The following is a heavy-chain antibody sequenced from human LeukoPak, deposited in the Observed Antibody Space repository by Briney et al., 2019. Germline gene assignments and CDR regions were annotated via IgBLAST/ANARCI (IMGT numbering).Heavy chain of an antibody. CDR1: GLTFSDYY. J-gene: IGHJ4*02. CDR3: ARWDSSGCLDY. V-gene: IGHV3-11*01. CDR2: ISSSGTTI. Sequence: KPGGSLRLSCAASGLTFSDYYMSWIRQAPGKGLEWVSYISSSGTTIYYADSVKGRFTISRDNAKNSLYLQRNSVRAEDTAVYFCARWDSSGCLDYWGQGTLVSVSS. D-gene: IGHD3-22*01.